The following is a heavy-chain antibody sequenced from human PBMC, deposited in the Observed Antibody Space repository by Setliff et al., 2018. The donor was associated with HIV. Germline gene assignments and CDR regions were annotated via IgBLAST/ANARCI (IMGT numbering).Heavy chain of an antibody. J-gene: IGHJ4*02. CDR3: ARDRSGVPDPFDN. Sequence: ASVKVSCKASGYTFTTYAMNWVRQAPGQGLEPMGWINTNTGEPTYAQGLTGRFVFSLDTSVSTAYLHITSLKTEDTAIYYCARDRSGVPDPFDNWGQGTLVTVPQ. CDR2: INTNTGEP. V-gene: IGHV7-4-1*02. D-gene: IGHD3-10*01. CDR1: GYTFTTYA.